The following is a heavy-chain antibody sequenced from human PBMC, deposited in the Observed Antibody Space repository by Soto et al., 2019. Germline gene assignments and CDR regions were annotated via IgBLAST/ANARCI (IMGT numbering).Heavy chain of an antibody. Sequence: QVTLKESGPTLVKPTQTLTLTCTFSGFSLSSREMAVGWIRQPPGKALGWLTLIYWDDGARYRPSESNRHTIRKDTSEIQVSIMMTNMDPVDTGTYFCAVFITSARSPIEAVDVWGQGTKVTVSS. V-gene: IGHV2-5*09. CDR2: IYWDDGA. J-gene: IGHJ3*01. CDR3: AVFITSARSPIEAVDV. D-gene: IGHD2-15*01. CDR1: GFSLSSREMA.